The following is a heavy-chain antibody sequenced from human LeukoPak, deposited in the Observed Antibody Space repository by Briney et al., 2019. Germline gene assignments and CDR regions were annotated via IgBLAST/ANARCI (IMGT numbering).Heavy chain of an antibody. CDR1: GFTVSSNS. CDR2: IYSGVST. V-gene: IGHV3-53*01. D-gene: IGHD3-3*01. Sequence: GGSLRLSCAASGFTVSSNSMSWVRQAPGKGLEWVSVIYSGVSTYYADSVKGRFTISRDNAKNSLYLQMNSLRAEDTAIYFCARDVWTYYDSWSGYSDFWGQGTLVTVSS. CDR3: ARDVWTYYDSWSGYSDF. J-gene: IGHJ4*02.